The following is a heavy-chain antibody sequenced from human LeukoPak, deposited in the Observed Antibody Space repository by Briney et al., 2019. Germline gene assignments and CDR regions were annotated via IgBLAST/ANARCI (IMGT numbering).Heavy chain of an antibody. CDR1: GFTVSSDY. CDR2: IYSGGST. D-gene: IGHD1-26*01. CDR3: ARWEGYHFDY. J-gene: IGHJ4*02. Sequence: GGSLRLSCAASGFTVSSDYMNWVRQAPGKGLEWVSVIYSGGSTDYADPVKGRFTISRDKSKNTLYLQMYSLRREDTAVYYCARWEGYHFDYWGQGTLVTVSS. V-gene: IGHV3-66*02.